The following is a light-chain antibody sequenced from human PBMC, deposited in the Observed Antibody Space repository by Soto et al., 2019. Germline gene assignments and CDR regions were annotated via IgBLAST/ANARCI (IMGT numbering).Light chain of an antibody. CDR2: DAS. Sequence: IHLTHFPFTLSASLGERVTITCRASQSISSWLAWYQQKPGKAPKVLIYDASSLESGVPSRFSGSGSGTEFTLTISSLQPDDFATYYCQQYNSYSTFGQGTKVDIK. CDR1: QSISSW. J-gene: IGKJ1*01. CDR3: QQYNSYST. V-gene: IGKV1-5*01.